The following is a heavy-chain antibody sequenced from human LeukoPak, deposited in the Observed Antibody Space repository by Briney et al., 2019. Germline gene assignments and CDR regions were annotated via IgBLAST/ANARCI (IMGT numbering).Heavy chain of an antibody. D-gene: IGHD3-10*01. CDR3: ARDRFMVRGVMVGTFDL. CDR2: IGYDGINK. CDR1: GFTFSDYA. V-gene: IGHV3-33*01. Sequence: GGSLRLSCAASGFTFSDYAMHWVRQAPGKGLEWVAVIGYDGINKYDADSVKGRFTISRDNSKNMMYLQMNSLRAEDTAVYYCARDRFMVRGVMVGTFDLWGQGTMVTVSS. J-gene: IGHJ3*01.